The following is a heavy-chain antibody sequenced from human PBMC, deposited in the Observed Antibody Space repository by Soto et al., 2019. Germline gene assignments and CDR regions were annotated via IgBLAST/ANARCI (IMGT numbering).Heavy chain of an antibody. CDR1: GFTFDDSA. CDR3: AKSHIVATISPANFDY. J-gene: IGHJ4*02. D-gene: IGHD5-12*01. Sequence: EVQLVESGGGLVQPGRSLRLSCAASGFTFDDSAMHWVRHAPGKGLEWVSGISWSSGSIGYADSVKGRFTISRDNAKNSLYLQMNSLRPEDTALYFCAKSHIVATISPANFDYWGQGILVTVSA. CDR2: ISWSSGSI. V-gene: IGHV3-9*01.